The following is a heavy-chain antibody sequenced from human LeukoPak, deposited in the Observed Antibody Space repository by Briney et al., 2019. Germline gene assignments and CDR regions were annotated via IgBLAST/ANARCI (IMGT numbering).Heavy chain of an antibody. D-gene: IGHD2-2*01. J-gene: IGHJ4*02. CDR3: VTSRVVVPAAILF. CDR1: GFTFSSYS. Sequence: GGSLRLSCAASGFTFSSYSMNWVRQAPGKGLEWVSSISSSSSYIYYADSVKGRFTISRDSAKNSLYLQMNSLRAEDTAVYYCVTSRVVVPAAILFWGQGTLVTVSS. CDR2: ISSSSSYI. V-gene: IGHV3-21*01.